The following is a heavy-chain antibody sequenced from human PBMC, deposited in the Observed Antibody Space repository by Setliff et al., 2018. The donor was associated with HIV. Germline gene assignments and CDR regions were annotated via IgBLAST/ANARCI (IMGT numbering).Heavy chain of an antibody. Sequence: PSETLSLTCTVSGDSISSSSYYWGWIRQPPGKGLEYIGSIYYSGTTYYNPSLKSRVTISLDTSKNQFSLDLESVTAADTAVYYCARKEVIGPRRLYYYLDLWGRGTLVTVSS. J-gene: IGHJ2*01. D-gene: IGHD6-6*01. CDR1: GDSISSSSYY. CDR3: ARKEVIGPRRLYYYLDL. V-gene: IGHV4-39*07. CDR2: IYYSGTT.